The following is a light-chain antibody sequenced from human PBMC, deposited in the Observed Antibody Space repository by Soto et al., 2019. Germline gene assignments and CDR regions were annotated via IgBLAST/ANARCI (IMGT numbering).Light chain of an antibody. V-gene: IGLV2-14*01. CDR2: EVT. Sequence: QSALTQPASVSGSPGQSITISCSGTSNDVGAYNFVSWYQVQPGRAPKLIISEVTVRPSGISHRFSGSKSGNSASLTISGLQAEDEADYYCTSYTTSNTPYVFGSGIKLTVL. J-gene: IGLJ1*01. CDR1: SNDVGAYNF. CDR3: TSYTTSNTPYV.